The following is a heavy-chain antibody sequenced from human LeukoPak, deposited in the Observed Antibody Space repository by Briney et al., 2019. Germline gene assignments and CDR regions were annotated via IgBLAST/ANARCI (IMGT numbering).Heavy chain of an antibody. V-gene: IGHV4-59*01. CDR2: IYSSGST. D-gene: IGHD3-22*01. Sequence: SETLSLTCTVSGGSINYYYWSWIRQPPGKGLEYIGYIYSSGSTNYNPSLKSRVTMSVDTSKNQFSLKLSSVTAADTAVYYCARDSRYSDTSGYYYSHYYMDVWGKGTTVTVSS. CDR3: ARDSRYSDTSGYYYSHYYMDV. CDR1: GGSINYYY. J-gene: IGHJ6*03.